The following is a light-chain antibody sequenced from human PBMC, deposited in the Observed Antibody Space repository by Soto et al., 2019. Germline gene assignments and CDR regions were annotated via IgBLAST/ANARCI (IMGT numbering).Light chain of an antibody. CDR3: QQRSSWPPT. CDR1: QSVASRN. J-gene: IGKJ5*01. CDR2: GAS. Sequence: EIVLTQSPATLSLSPGERATLSCRASQSVASRNLAWYQQKSGQAPRLLIYGASSRAIHTPDRFSGSGSGTDFTLTISGLEPEDFAVYYCQQRSSWPPTFGQGTRLEIK. V-gene: IGKV3D-20*02.